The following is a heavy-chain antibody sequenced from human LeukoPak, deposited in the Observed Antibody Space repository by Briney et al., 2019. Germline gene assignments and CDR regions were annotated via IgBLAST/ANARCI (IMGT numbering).Heavy chain of an antibody. Sequence: PGRSLRLSCAASGFTFDDYAMHWVRQAPGKGLEWVSGISWNSGSIGYAGSVKGRFTISRDNAKNSLYLQMNSLRAEDTALYYCAKGSLLGNWGQGTLVTVSS. CDR3: AKGSLLGN. CDR1: GFTFDDYA. J-gene: IGHJ4*02. D-gene: IGHD3-10*01. CDR2: ISWNSGSI. V-gene: IGHV3-9*01.